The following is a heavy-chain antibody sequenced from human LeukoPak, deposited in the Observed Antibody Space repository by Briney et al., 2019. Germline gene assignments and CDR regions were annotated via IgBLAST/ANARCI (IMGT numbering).Heavy chain of an antibody. V-gene: IGHV3-23*01. CDR1: GFTISSYA. J-gene: IGHJ4*02. Sequence: AGSLTLTCAASGFTISSYAMSWVRQAPGKGLGWVCAISGSGGSTCYADSVNGRFTISRDNSKNTLYLQMNCLRAEDTAVYYCAKGALYYYDSSGYYHDYWGQGTLVTVSS. CDR2: ISGSGGST. CDR3: AKGALYYYDSSGYYHDY. D-gene: IGHD3-22*01.